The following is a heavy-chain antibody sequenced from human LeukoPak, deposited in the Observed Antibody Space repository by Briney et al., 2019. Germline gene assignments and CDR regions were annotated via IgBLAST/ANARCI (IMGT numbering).Heavy chain of an antibody. Sequence: SETLSLTCNVSGVSIASNTHYWPWIRQLPGTGLEWIGFISYSDPTSYNPSLRSRLAFSLDTSKNQFSLQLHSVTAADTAVYYCALSQYGEALFDHWGQGSLVTVSS. CDR2: ISYSDPT. CDR1: GVSIASNTHY. J-gene: IGHJ4*02. CDR3: ALSQYGEALFDH. V-gene: IGHV4-31*03. D-gene: IGHD3-10*01.